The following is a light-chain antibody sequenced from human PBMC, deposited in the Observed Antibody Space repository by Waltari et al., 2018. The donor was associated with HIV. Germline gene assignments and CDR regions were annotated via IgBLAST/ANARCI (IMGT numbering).Light chain of an antibody. Sequence: QSLLTQPPSVSAAPGQQVTISCSGNTSHIAQNFVSWYRHAPGAAPKLLIFENEHRAAGIPDRFSASTFGASAALTITALQGDDEADYYCQTWDSGLNAIVFGAGTKLTVL. CDR3: QTWDSGLNAIV. V-gene: IGLV1-51*01. J-gene: IGLJ2*01. CDR2: ENE. CDR1: TSHIAQNF.